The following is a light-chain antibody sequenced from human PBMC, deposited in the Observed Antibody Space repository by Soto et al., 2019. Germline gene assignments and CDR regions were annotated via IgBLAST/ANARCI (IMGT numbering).Light chain of an antibody. V-gene: IGKV3-15*01. CDR3: QQYNNRGT. J-gene: IGKJ2*02. Sequence: EIVMTQSPATLSVSPGERATLSCRASQSVSSNLAWYQQKPGQAPRLLIYGASTRATGIPARFSGSGSGTEFTLTISSLQSEDFAVYYCQQYNNRGTFCQGTKLEIK. CDR2: GAS. CDR1: QSVSSN.